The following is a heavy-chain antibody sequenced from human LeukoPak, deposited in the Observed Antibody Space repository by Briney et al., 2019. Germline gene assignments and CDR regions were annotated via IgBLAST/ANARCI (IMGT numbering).Heavy chain of an antibody. J-gene: IGHJ6*03. Sequence: PSQTLSLTCTVSGGSISSGGYYWSWIRQPPGKGLEWIGYIYHSGSTYYNPSLKSRVTISVDRSKNQFSLKLSSVTAADTAVYYCARSEDTAIVGYYMDVWGKGTTVTVSS. CDR2: IYHSGST. CDR3: ARSEDTAIVGYYMDV. D-gene: IGHD5-18*01. V-gene: IGHV4-30-2*01. CDR1: GGSISSGGYY.